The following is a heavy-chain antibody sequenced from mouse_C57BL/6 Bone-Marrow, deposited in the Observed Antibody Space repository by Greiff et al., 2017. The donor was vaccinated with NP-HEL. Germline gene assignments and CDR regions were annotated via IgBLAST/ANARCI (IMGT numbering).Heavy chain of an antibody. J-gene: IGHJ4*01. CDR2: FYPGSGSI. CDR3: ARHEEGLYYDYDAYAMDY. CDR1: GYTFTEYT. Sequence: QVHVKQSGAELVKPGASVKLSCKASGYTFTEYTIHWVKQRSGQGLEWIGWFYPGSGSIKYNEKFKDKATLTADKSSSTVYMELSRLTSEDSAVYFCARHEEGLYYDYDAYAMDYWGQGTSVTVSS. D-gene: IGHD2-4*01. V-gene: IGHV1-62-2*01.